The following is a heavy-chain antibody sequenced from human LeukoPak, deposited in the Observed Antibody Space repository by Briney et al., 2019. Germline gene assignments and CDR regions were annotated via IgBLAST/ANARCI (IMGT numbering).Heavy chain of an antibody. CDR2: IIPILGIA. CDR3: ARDDGSGSYYNPPPPRRFIGLGMDV. CDR1: GGTFSSYA. J-gene: IGHJ6*02. D-gene: IGHD3-10*01. Sequence: ASVKVSCKASGGTFSSYAISWVRQAPGQGLEWMGRIIPILGIANYAQKFQGRVTITADKSTSTAYMELSSLRSEDTAVYYCARDDGSGSYYNPPPPRRFIGLGMDVWGQGTTVTVSS. V-gene: IGHV1-69*04.